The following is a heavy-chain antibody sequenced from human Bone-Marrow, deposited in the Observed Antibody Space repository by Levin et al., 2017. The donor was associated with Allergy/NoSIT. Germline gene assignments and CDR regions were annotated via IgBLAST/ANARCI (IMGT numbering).Heavy chain of an antibody. CDR1: GFTFGDYG. CDR3: SSWITVIDYYYYYYMDV. CDR2: IRNKAYGGTT. J-gene: IGHJ6*03. Sequence: SCAASGFTFGDYGFSWVRQAPGKGLEWVAFIRNKAYGGTTEYAASVKGRFTISRDDSKSIAYLQMNSLRTEDTAVYYCSSWITVIDYYYYYYMDVWGEGTTLTVSS. V-gene: IGHV3-49*04. D-gene: IGHD3-16*01.